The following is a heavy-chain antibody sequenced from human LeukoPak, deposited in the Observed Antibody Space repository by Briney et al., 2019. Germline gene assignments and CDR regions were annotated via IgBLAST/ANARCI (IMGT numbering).Heavy chain of an antibody. CDR2: IIPIFGTA. Sequence: GSSVKVSCKASGGTFSSYAISWVRQAPGQGLEWMGGIIPIFGTANYAQKFQGRVTITADESTSTAYMELSSLRSEDTAVYYCARGQLRFLEWLFPETFDYWGQGTLVTVSS. D-gene: IGHD3-3*01. CDR3: ARGQLRFLEWLFPETFDY. CDR1: GGTFSSYA. J-gene: IGHJ4*02. V-gene: IGHV1-69*01.